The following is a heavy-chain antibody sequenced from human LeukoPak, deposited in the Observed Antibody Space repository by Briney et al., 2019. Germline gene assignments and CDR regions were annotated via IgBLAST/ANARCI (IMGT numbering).Heavy chain of an antibody. CDR2: ISDSRRTI. CDR1: GFTFSSYS. Sequence: GGSLRLSCAASGFTFSSYSMNWVRQAPGKGLEWVSFISDSRRTIYYADSVKGRFTISRDNAQNSLFLQMSSPRDEDMAVYYCAGALGAHYFGSWGQGTLVTVSS. CDR3: AGALGAHYFGS. J-gene: IGHJ4*02. D-gene: IGHD1-26*01. V-gene: IGHV3-48*02.